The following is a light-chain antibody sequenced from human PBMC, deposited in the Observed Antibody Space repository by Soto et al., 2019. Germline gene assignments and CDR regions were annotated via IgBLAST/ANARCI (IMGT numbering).Light chain of an antibody. CDR3: QQRHMWPIK. CDR1: KSFRGL. V-gene: IGKV3-11*01. CDR2: DAY. Sequence: EVVLTQSPVTLSLSPGERATLSCRASKSFRGLLAWYQQKTGQAPRLLIYDAYNRATGIPPRFSGSGSGTDFTLTISGLEPEDSAVYYCQQRHMWPIKIGKGIRLYIK. J-gene: IGKJ5*01.